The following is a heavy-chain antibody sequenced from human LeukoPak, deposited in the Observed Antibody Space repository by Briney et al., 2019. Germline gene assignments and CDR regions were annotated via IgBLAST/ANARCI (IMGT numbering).Heavy chain of an antibody. CDR3: ARDLSGDCSSTSCYYYYGMDV. CDR1: GFTFSSYS. CDR2: ISSSSSTI. Sequence: GGSLRLSCAASGFTFSSYSMNWVRQAPRKGLEWVSYISSSSSTIYYADSVKGRFTISRDNAKNSLYLQMNSLRAEDTAVYYCARDLSGDCSSTSCYYYYGMDVWGQGTTVTVSS. J-gene: IGHJ6*02. V-gene: IGHV3-48*01. D-gene: IGHD2-2*01.